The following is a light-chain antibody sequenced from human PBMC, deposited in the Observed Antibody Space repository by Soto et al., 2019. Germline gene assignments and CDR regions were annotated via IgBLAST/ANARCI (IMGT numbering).Light chain of an antibody. CDR1: QYISSSY. J-gene: IGKJ4*01. CDR2: GAL. V-gene: IGKV3-20*01. Sequence: EVVLTQSPGTLSLSPGERATLSCRASQYISSSYLAWYQQKPGRAPRLLIFGALIRAPGVPDRFSGSASGTDFALTISGLEPQDFAVYYCQQDDTSPLTFDGATKV. CDR3: QQDDTSPLT.